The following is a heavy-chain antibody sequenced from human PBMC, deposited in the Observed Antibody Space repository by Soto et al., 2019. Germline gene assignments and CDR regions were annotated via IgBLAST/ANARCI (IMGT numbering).Heavy chain of an antibody. V-gene: IGHV3-23*05. D-gene: IGHD2-21*01. Sequence: GSLRLSCTASGLPHSNFAMMWVRQAPGKGLECISGIYGSGRGIEYADSVKGRFTISRDNSKNTVYLQMTDLRVDDTAVYYCAKDAVYNDGLWLMDHWGQGTQVTVSS. CDR1: GLPHSNFA. CDR2: IYGSGRGI. J-gene: IGHJ4*02. CDR3: AKDAVYNDGLWLMDH.